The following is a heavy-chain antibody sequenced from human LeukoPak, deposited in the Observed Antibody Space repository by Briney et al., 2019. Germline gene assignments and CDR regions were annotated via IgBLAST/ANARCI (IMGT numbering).Heavy chain of an antibody. CDR1: GFTFSSYA. Sequence: GGSLRLSCAASGFTFSSYAMHWVRQAPGKGLEWVAVISYDGSNKYYADSVKGRFTISRDNSKNTLYLQMKSLRAEDTAVYYCARDKGYCSSTSCFREFDYWGQGTLVTVSS. CDR3: ARDKGYCSSTSCFREFDY. CDR2: ISYDGSNK. D-gene: IGHD2-2*01. J-gene: IGHJ4*02. V-gene: IGHV3-30-3*01.